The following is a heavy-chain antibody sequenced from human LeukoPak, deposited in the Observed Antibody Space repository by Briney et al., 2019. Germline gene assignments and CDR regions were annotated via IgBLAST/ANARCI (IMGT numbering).Heavy chain of an antibody. V-gene: IGHV4-30-4*08. D-gene: IGHD2-2*03. J-gene: IGHJ5*02. CDR2: IYYSGST. CDR3: PRDVGYCSSTSCYNWYDP. Sequence: SQTLSLTCTVSGVSISSGDYYWSWIRQPPWKGLEWIGSIYYSGSTYYNPSLKSRVTISVDTSKNQFSLELSSVTAADTAVYYCPRDVGYCSSTSCYNWYDPWGQETLVTVSS. CDR1: GVSISSGDYY.